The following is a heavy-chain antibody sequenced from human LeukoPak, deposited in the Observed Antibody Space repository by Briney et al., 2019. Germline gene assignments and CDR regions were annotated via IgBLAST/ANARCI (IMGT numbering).Heavy chain of an antibody. J-gene: IGHJ5*02. CDR1: GFTFSSYA. D-gene: IGHD3-22*01. Sequence: PTGGSLRLSCAASGFTFSSYAMHWVRQAPGKGLEWVAVISYDGSNKYYADSVKGRFTISRDNSKNTLYLQMNSLRAEDTAVYYCARDSGGDDSSDGFDPWGQGTLVTVSS. CDR2: ISYDGSNK. CDR3: ARDSGGDDSSDGFDP. V-gene: IGHV3-30-3*01.